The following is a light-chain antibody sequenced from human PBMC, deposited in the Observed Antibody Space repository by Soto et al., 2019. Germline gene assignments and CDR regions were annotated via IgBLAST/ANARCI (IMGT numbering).Light chain of an antibody. J-gene: IGKJ2*01. CDR2: LGS. CDR3: MQALQTPMYT. Sequence: DIVMTQSPLSLSVTPGEPASISCRSSQSLLHSNGYNYLDWFVQKPGQSPQLLIYLGSNRASGVPDRFSGSGSGTDFTLKISRVEAEDVGVYYCMQALQTPMYTFGQGTKLEIK. V-gene: IGKV2-28*01. CDR1: QSLLHSNGYNY.